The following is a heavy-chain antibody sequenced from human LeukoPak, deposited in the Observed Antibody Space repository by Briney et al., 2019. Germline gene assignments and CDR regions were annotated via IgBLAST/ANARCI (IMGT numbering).Heavy chain of an antibody. J-gene: IGHJ1*01. V-gene: IGHV3-23*01. CDR3: AKGPPSSSAQYFQH. CDR2: ISGSGDTT. Sequence: GGSLRLSCAASGFTFSSYAMSWVRQAPGRGLEWVSGISGSGDTTYYADSVKGRFTISRDNSKNTLFLQMNSLRAEDTAVYYCAKGPPSSSAQYFQHWGQGTLVTVSS. D-gene: IGHD6-6*01. CDR1: GFTFSSYA.